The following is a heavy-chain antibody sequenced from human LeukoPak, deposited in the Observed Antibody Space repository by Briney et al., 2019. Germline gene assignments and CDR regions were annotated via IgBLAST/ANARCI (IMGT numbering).Heavy chain of an antibody. CDR2: IIPIFGTA. CDR1: GGTFSSYA. CDR3: ATSIYGDYYYFDY. J-gene: IGHJ4*02. Sequence: ASVKVSCKASGGTFSSYAISWVRQAPGQGLEWMGGIIPIFGTANYAQKFQGSVTITTDESTSTAYMELSSLRSEDTAVYYCATSIYGDYYYFDYWGQGTLVTVSS. D-gene: IGHD4-17*01. V-gene: IGHV1-69*05.